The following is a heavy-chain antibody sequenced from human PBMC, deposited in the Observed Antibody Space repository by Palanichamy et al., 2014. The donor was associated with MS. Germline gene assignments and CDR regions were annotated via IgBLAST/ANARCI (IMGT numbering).Heavy chain of an antibody. CDR3: ARGRIMIKFGGLNPFDY. CDR1: GYTFTDYY. CDR2: INPNNGGT. V-gene: IGHV1-2*02. Sequence: QVQLVQSGAEVKKPGASVKVSCKASGYTFTDYYIHWVRQAPGQGLEWMGWINPNNGGTNFARNFQGGVTMTSDASVSTAYMELSRLRSDDTAVYYCARGRIMIKFGGLNPFDYWGQGTLVTVSS. D-gene: IGHD3-16*01. J-gene: IGHJ4*02.